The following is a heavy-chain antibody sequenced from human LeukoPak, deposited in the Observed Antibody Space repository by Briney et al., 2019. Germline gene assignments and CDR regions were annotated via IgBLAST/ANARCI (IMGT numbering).Heavy chain of an antibody. J-gene: IGHJ4*02. D-gene: IGHD2-2*01. CDR3: ARAVVCSSTSCYGYFVY. CDR1: GFTFSYYY. CDR2: ISSSSSYI. V-gene: IGHV3-11*05. Sequence: PGGSLRLSCAASGFTFSYYYMSWLRQAPGKGVEWVSYISSSSSYINYADSVKGRFTISRDNAKNSLYLQMNSLRAEDTAVYYCARAVVCSSTSCYGYFVYWGQGTLLTVSS.